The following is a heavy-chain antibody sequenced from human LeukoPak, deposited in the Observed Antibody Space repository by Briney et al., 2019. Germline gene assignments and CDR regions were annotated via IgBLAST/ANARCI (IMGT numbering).Heavy chain of an antibody. CDR2: ISGSGGST. Sequence: PGGSLRLSCAASGFTFSSYAMSWVRQAPGKGLEWVSAISGSGGSTYYADSVKGRFTISRDNSKNTLYLQMNSLRAEDTAVYYCAKSTMGVITPSGAFDIWGQGTMVTVSS. D-gene: IGHD4-23*01. J-gene: IGHJ3*02. CDR3: AKSTMGVITPSGAFDI. V-gene: IGHV3-23*01. CDR1: GFTFSSYA.